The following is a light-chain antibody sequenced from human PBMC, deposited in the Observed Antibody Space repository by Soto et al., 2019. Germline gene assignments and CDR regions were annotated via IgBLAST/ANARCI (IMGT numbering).Light chain of an antibody. Sequence: QLVLTQPPSASGTPGQRVTISCSGSSSNIGSNYVYWYQQLPGTAPKLLIYSNNQRPSGVPDRFSGSKSGTSASLAIGGLRSEDEADYYCAAWDDSLSGRVFGGGTQLTVL. CDR3: AAWDDSLSGRV. CDR2: SNN. J-gene: IGLJ3*02. CDR1: SSNIGSNY. V-gene: IGLV1-47*02.